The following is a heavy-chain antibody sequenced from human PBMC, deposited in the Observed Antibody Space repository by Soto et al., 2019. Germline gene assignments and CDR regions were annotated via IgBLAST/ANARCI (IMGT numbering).Heavy chain of an antibody. CDR2: MNPYNGNT. Sequence: GASVKVSCKASGYTFTIYDINWVRQAPGQGLEWMGWMNPYNGNTGYAQNFQGRVTMTRNTSISTAYMELSSLRSEDTAVYYCARGPGDLGYFDYWGQGALVTASS. J-gene: IGHJ4*02. D-gene: IGHD3-10*01. V-gene: IGHV1-8*01. CDR3: ARGPGDLGYFDY. CDR1: GYTFTIYD.